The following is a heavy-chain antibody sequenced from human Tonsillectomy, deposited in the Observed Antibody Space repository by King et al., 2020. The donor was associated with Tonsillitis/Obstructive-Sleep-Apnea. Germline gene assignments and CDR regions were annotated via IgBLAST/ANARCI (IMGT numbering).Heavy chain of an antibody. CDR3: ARVGCSSTSCYAYMDV. J-gene: IGHJ6*03. CDR1: GGSISSSNW. CDR2: IYHSGST. D-gene: IGHD2-2*01. Sequence: QLQESGPGLVKPSGTLSLTCAVSGGSISSSNWWSWVRQPPGKGLEWIGEIYHSGSTHYKPSLKSRVTLSVDKSKNQFSLKLSSVTAADTAVYYCARVGCSSTSCYAYMDVWGKGTTVTVSS. V-gene: IGHV4-4*02.